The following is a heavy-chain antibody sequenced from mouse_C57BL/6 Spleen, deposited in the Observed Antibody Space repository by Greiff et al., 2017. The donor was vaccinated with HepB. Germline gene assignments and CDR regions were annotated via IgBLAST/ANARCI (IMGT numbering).Heavy chain of an antibody. CDR1: GYTFTSYW. CDR3: AKELRRYFDV. Sequence: VQLQQSGAELVRPGSSVKLSCKASGYTFTSYWMDWVKQRPGQGLEWIGNIYPSDSETHYNQKFKDKATLTVDKSSSTAYMQLSSLTSEDSAVYYCAKELRRYFDVWGTGTTVTVSS. V-gene: IGHV1-61*01. D-gene: IGHD1-1*01. J-gene: IGHJ1*03. CDR2: IYPSDSET.